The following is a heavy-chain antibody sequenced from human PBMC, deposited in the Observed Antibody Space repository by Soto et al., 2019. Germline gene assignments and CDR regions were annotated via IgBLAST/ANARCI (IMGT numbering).Heavy chain of an antibody. CDR2: ISYDGSNK. CDR3: AKAPPGIAAAGRGLADY. J-gene: IGHJ4*02. Sequence: QVQLVESGGGVVQPGRSLRLSCAASGFTFSSYGMHWVRQAPGKGLEWVAVISYDGSNKYYADSVKGRFTISRDNSKNTLYLQMNSLRGEDTAVYYCAKAPPGIAAAGRGLADYWGQGTLVTVSS. V-gene: IGHV3-30*18. D-gene: IGHD6-13*01. CDR1: GFTFSSYG.